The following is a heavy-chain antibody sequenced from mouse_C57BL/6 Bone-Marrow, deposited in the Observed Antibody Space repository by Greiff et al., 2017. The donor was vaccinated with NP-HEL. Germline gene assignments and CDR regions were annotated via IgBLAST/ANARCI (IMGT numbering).Heavy chain of an antibody. V-gene: IGHV1-39*01. CDR3: ARSLPRYGSSPWFAY. D-gene: IGHD1-1*01. CDR2: INPNYGTT. Sequence: VHVKQSGPELVKPGASVKISCKASGYSFTDYNMNWVKQSNGKSLEWIGVINPNYGTTSYNQKFKGKATLTVDQSSSTAYMQLNSLTSEDSAVYYCARSLPRYGSSPWFAYWGQGTLVTVSA. CDR1: GYSFTDYN. J-gene: IGHJ3*01.